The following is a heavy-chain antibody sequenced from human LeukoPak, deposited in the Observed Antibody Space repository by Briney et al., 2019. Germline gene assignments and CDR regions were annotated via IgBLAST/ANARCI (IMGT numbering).Heavy chain of an antibody. Sequence: PGGSLRLSXAASGFTFDDYGMSWVRQAPGKGLEWVSGINWNGGSTGYADSVKGRFTISRDNAKNSLYLQMNSLRAEDTALYYCARDRDSGWYYYYYMDVWGKGTTVTVSS. D-gene: IGHD6-19*01. V-gene: IGHV3-20*04. J-gene: IGHJ6*03. CDR2: INWNGGST. CDR3: ARDRDSGWYYYYYMDV. CDR1: GFTFDDYG.